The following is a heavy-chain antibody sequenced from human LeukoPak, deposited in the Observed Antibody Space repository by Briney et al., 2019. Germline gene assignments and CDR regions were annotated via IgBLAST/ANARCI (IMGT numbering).Heavy chain of an antibody. CDR3: AKVWYYDILTGYLDY. J-gene: IGHJ4*02. CDR2: ISGSGGST. Sequence: GGSLRLSCAASGFTFSSYAMSWVRQAPGKGLEWVSAISGSGGSTYYADSVKGRFTISRDNSKNTLYLHMNSLRAEDTAVYYCAKVWYYDILTGYLDYWGQGTLVTVSS. D-gene: IGHD3-9*01. V-gene: IGHV3-23*01. CDR1: GFTFSSYA.